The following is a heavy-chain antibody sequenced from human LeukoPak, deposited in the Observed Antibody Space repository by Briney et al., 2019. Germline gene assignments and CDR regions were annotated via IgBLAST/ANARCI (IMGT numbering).Heavy chain of an antibody. Sequence: GTLSLTCAVSGGSISSGNWWSWVRQAPGKGLEWVSCSSSGRNYISYADSVKGRFTVSRDNAKKSLYLQMNSLRAEDTAVYYCARGERTAAADYWGQGTLVTVSS. D-gene: IGHD6-13*01. J-gene: IGHJ4*02. V-gene: IGHV3-21*01. CDR2: SSSGRNYI. CDR3: ARGERTAAADY. CDR1: GGSISSGN.